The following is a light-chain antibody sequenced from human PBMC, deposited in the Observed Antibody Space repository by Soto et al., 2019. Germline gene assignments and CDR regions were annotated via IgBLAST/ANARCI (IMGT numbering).Light chain of an antibody. Sequence: QSALTQPPSASGSPGQSVTISCTGTSSDVGGYKYVSWYQQHPGKAPKLMIFAVSQRPSGVPDRISGSKSGNTASLTVSGLQAEDEADYYCTSQTGSNNVVFGGGTKVTVL. J-gene: IGLJ2*01. V-gene: IGLV2-8*01. CDR1: SSDVGGYKY. CDR3: TSQTGSNNVV. CDR2: AVS.